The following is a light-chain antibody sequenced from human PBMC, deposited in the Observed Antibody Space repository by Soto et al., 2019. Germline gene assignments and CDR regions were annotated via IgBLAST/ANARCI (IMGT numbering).Light chain of an antibody. CDR1: QSVSNNY. V-gene: IGKV3-20*01. Sequence: EIVLTQSPGTLSLSTGERATLSCRASQSVSNNYLAWYQHKPGQAPRLLIYGTSSRATGIPDRFSGSGSGTDFTLTISRLEPEDFAVYYCQQYGSSITFGQGTRLEI. J-gene: IGKJ5*01. CDR3: QQYGSSIT. CDR2: GTS.